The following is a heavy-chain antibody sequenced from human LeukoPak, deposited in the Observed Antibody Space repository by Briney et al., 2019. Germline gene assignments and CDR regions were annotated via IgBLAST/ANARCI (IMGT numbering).Heavy chain of an antibody. CDR3: ARESGYYYDRSGPDPGGY. J-gene: IGHJ4*02. CDR1: GYTFTSYA. V-gene: IGHV7-4-1*02. Sequence: ASVKVSCKASGYTFTSYAMNWVRQAPGQGLEWMGWINTNTGNPTYAQGFTGRFVFSLDTSVSTTYLQISSLKAEDTAVYYCARESGYYYDRSGPDPGGYWGQGTLVTVSS. CDR2: INTNTGNP. D-gene: IGHD3-22*01.